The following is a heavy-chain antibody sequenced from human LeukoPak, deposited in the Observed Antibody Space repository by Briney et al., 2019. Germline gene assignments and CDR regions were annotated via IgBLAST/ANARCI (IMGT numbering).Heavy chain of an antibody. V-gene: IGHV3-21*01. D-gene: IGHD6-6*01. CDR2: ISSSSSYI. CDR1: GFTFSSYS. J-gene: IGHJ4*02. Sequence: GGSLRLFCAASGFTFSSYSMNWVRQAPGKGLEWVSSISSSSSYIYYADSVKGRFTISRDNAKNSLYLQMNSLRAEDTAVYYCARDLIAAFDYWGQGTLVTVSS. CDR3: ARDLIAAFDY.